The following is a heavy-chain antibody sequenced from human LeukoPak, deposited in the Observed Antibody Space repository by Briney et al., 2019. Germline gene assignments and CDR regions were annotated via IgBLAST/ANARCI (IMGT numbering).Heavy chain of an antibody. D-gene: IGHD3-10*01. V-gene: IGHV4-39*07. CDR1: GGSISSSSYY. J-gene: IGHJ3*02. CDR2: IYYSGST. Sequence: SETLSLTCTVSGGSISSSSYYWGWIRQPPGKGLEWIGSIYYSGSTYYNPSLKSRVTISVDTSKNQFSLSLSSVTAADTAVYYCARWEVRLNAFEMWGQGTMVTVSS. CDR3: ARWEVRLNAFEM.